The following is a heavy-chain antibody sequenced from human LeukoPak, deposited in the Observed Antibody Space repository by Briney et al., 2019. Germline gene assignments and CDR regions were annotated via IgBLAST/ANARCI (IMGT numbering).Heavy chain of an antibody. V-gene: IGHV3-21*01. Sequence: GGSLRLSCAASGFTFSSYSMNWVRQAPGKGLEWVSSISSSSSYIYYADSVKGRFTISRDNAKNSLYLQMNSLRAEDTAVYYCAREYDSSGYYSLDYWGQGTLVTVSP. D-gene: IGHD3-22*01. CDR3: AREYDSSGYYSLDY. J-gene: IGHJ4*02. CDR1: GFTFSSYS. CDR2: ISSSSSYI.